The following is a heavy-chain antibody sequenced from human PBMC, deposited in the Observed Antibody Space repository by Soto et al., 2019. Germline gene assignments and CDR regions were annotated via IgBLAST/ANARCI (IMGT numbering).Heavy chain of an antibody. CDR2: IGTAGDT. Sequence: PGGSLRLSCAASGFTFSSYDMHWVRQATGKGLEWVSAIGTAGDTYYPGSVKGRFTISRENAKNSLYLQMNSLRAGDTAVYYCARDYCSGGSCSYGKDVWGQGTTVTGSS. CDR3: ARDYCSGGSCSYGKDV. J-gene: IGHJ6*02. V-gene: IGHV3-13*01. D-gene: IGHD2-15*01. CDR1: GFTFSSYD.